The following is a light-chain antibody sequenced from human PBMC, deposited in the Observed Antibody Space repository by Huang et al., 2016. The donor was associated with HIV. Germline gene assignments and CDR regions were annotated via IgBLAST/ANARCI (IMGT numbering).Light chain of an antibody. V-gene: IGKV3-15*01. CDR1: QSVSSN. J-gene: IGKJ4*01. CDR2: GAS. Sequence: EIVMTQSPATLSVSPGERATLSCRASQSVSSNLAWYQQKPGQAPRRLIYGASARATGIPARFSGSGCGTEFTLTISSLQSEDFAVYYCQQYNNWPPLLTFGGGTKVEIK. CDR3: QQYNNWPPLLT.